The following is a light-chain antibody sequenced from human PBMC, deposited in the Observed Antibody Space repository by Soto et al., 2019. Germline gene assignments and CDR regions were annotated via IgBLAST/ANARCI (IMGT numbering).Light chain of an antibody. CDR3: TSYAGSNYV. Sequence: QSALTQPPSASGSPGQSVTISCTGTSSDVGGHTYVSWYQQHPGKAPKLMIYEVSKRPSGVPDRFSGSKSGNTASLTVSGVQAEDEADYYCTSYAGSNYVFGSGTKLTVL. J-gene: IGLJ1*01. V-gene: IGLV2-8*01. CDR1: SSDVGGHTY. CDR2: EVS.